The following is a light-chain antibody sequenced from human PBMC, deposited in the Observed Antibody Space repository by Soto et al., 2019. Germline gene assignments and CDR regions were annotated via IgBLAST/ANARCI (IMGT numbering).Light chain of an antibody. CDR2: AAS. J-gene: IGKJ1*01. Sequence: DIQMTQSPSSLSASVGDRVTITCRASQSFSSYLNWYQQKPGKAPKLLIYAASSLQSGVPSRFSGSGSGTDFTLTITSLQPEDFATYYCQQSGTFGQGTKVEIK. CDR1: QSFSSY. CDR3: QQSGT. V-gene: IGKV1-39*01.